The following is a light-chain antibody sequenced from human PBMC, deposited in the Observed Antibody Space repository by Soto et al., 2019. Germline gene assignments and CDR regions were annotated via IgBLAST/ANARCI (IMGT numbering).Light chain of an antibody. CDR1: QSVSTY. Sequence: IVLTQSPVTLYFSPGEISTPSRRASQSVSTYLAWYQQKPGQAPRLLIYDTSNRATGIPARFSGSGSGTEFTLTISSLQPDDFATYYCQQYNSYSWTFGQGTKVDI. V-gene: IGKV3-11*01. CDR2: DTS. J-gene: IGKJ1*01. CDR3: QQYNSYSWT.